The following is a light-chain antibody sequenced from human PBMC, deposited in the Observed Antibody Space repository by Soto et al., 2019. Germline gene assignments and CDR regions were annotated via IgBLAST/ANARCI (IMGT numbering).Light chain of an antibody. CDR2: GNS. CDR3: QSYDSSLSGPV. Sequence: QSVLTQPPSVSGAPGQRVTISCTGSSSNIGADYDVHWYQQLPGTAPKLLIYGNSNRPSGVPDRFSASKSGTSASLAITGLQAEDEADYYCQSYDSSLSGPVFGGGTKLTVL. V-gene: IGLV1-40*01. CDR1: SSNIGADYD. J-gene: IGLJ3*02.